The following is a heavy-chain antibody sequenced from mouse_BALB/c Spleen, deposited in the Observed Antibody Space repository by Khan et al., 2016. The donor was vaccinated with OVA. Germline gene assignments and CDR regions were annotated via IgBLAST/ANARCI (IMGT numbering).Heavy chain of an antibody. Sequence: QVQLQQSGAELVRPGASVKLSCKALGYTCTDYEMHRVKQTPVHGLEWIGAIHPGSGGTDYNQKFKGKATRTEDKSSSTAYKEPSSLASEVSAVYYWTKGTFLYYGSGLAYWGQGTMVTVSA. CDR1: GYTCTDYE. V-gene: IGHV1-15*01. CDR3: TKGTFLYYGSGLAY. J-gene: IGHJ3*01. CDR2: IHPGSGGT. D-gene: IGHD1-2*01.